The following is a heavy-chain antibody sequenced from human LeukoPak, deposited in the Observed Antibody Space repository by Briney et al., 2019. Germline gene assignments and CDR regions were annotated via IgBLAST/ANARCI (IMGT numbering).Heavy chain of an antibody. CDR3: GRKSRISQVRGDDAPDI. V-gene: IGHV1-18*01. J-gene: IGHJ3*02. CDR2: ISEYNGNK. Sequence: ASVKVSCKDSGYTFTSYGISWVRQAPGQGREWMGWISEYNGNKNFAQKFQRRITMTTDTSTSTAYMELRSLTSDDTAVYFCGRKSRISQVRGDDAPDIWGQGTMVNVSS. D-gene: IGHD3-10*01. CDR1: GYTFTSYG.